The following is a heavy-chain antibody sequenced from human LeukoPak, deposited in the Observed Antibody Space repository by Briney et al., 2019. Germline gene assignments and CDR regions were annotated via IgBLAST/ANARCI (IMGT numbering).Heavy chain of an antibody. D-gene: IGHD3-10*01. CDR3: ARDTITMVRGVDY. V-gene: IGHV1-24*01. J-gene: IGHJ4*02. CDR1: GYTLTELS. CDR2: FDPEDGET. Sequence: GASVKVSCKVSGYTLTELSMHWVRQAPGKGLEWMGGFDPEDGETIYAQKLQGRVTMTTDTSTSTAYMELRSLRSDDTAVYYCARDTITMVRGVDYWGQGTLVTVSS.